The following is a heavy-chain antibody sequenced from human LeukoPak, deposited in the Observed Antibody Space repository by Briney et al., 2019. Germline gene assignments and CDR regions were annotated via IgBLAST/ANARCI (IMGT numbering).Heavy chain of an antibody. D-gene: IGHD3-22*01. Sequence: GGSLRLSCAASGFTFSSYWMSWVRQAPGKGLEWVANIKQDGSEKYYVDSVKGRFTISRDNAKNSLYLQMNSLRAEDTAVYYCARDNYYDSSGYPTTVDYWGQGTLVTVSS. CDR1: GFTFSSYW. CDR2: IKQDGSEK. V-gene: IGHV3-7*01. J-gene: IGHJ4*02. CDR3: ARDNYYDSSGYPTTVDY.